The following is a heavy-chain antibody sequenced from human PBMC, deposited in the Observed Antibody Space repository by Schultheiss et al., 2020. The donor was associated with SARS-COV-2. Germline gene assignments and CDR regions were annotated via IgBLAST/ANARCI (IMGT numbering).Heavy chain of an antibody. CDR1: GFTFSSYG. CDR3: ARDLRAYCSGGSCHPGYYYGMDV. Sequence: GGSLRLSCAASGFTFSSYGMHWVRQAPGKGLEWVSYISSSSNNIHYADSVKGRFTISRDNAKNTLYLQMNSLRAEDTAVYYCARDLRAYCSGGSCHPGYYYGMDVWGQGTTVTVSS. V-gene: IGHV3-48*04. J-gene: IGHJ6*02. CDR2: ISSSSNNI. D-gene: IGHD2-15*01.